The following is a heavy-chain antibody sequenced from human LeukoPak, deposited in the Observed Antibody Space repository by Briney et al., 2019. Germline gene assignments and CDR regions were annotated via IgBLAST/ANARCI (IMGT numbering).Heavy chain of an antibody. V-gene: IGHV3-23*01. Sequence: GGSLRLSCAASGFTFSSYAMSWVRQAPGKGLEWVSVSGSGGNTYYADSVKGRFTISRDNSKNTLYLQLNSLRAEDTAVYYCARDLTSSSGDYWGQGTLVTVSS. CDR3: ARDLTSSSGDY. D-gene: IGHD6-6*01. J-gene: IGHJ4*02. CDR1: GFTFSSYA. CDR2: SGSGGNT.